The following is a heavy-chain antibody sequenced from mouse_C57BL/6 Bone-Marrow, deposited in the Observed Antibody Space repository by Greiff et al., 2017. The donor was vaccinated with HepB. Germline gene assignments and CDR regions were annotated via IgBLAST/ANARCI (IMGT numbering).Heavy chain of an antibody. J-gene: IGHJ3*01. V-gene: IGHV1-82*01. CDR3: ALRWFAY. CDR2: IYPGDGDT. Sequence: VKLQESGPELVKPGASVKISCKASGYAFSSSWMNWVKQRPGKGLEWIGRIYPGDGDTNYNGKFKGKATLTADKSSSTAYMQLSSLTSEDSAVYFCALRWFAYWGQGTLVTVSA. CDR1: GYAFSSSW. D-gene: IGHD1-1*01.